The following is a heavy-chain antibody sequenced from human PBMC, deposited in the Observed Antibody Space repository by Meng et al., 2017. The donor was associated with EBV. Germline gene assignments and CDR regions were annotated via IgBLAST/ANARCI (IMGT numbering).Heavy chain of an antibody. V-gene: IGHV4-39*01. CDR2: VHYTGST. CDR1: GDSISSFYY. D-gene: IGHD6-19*01. CDR3: ARPFPSWQSPRLDPFGA. J-gene: IGHJ5*01. Sequence: QLQLRESGPGQGKPSETLSLTCTVPGDSISSFYYWGWIRQPPGRGLEWIGSVHYTGSTYYSPSLKSRVTVSVDTSKNQFSLRLTSVTAADTAVYYCARPFPSWQSPRLDPFGAWGHGPLVTVYS.